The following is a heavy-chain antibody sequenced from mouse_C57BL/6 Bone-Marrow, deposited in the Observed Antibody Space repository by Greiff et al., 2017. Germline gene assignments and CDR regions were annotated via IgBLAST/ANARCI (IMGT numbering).Heavy chain of an antibody. Sequence: QVQLQQSGPGLVQPSQSLSITCTVSGFSLTSYGVHWVRQSPGKGLEWLGVIWSGGSTDYNEAFIYRLTISKDNYKCQVFFKMISLQADDTAIYYCASFTTVVARDYWGQGTSVPVSS. J-gene: IGHJ4*01. CDR2: IWSGGST. CDR3: ASFTTVVARDY. V-gene: IGHV2-2*01. CDR1: GFSLTSYG. D-gene: IGHD1-1*01.